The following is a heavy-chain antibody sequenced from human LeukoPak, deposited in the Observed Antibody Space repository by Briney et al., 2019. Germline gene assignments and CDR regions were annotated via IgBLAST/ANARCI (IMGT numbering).Heavy chain of an antibody. J-gene: IGHJ6*04. CDR1: GFTFSSYS. Sequence: GGSLRLSCAASGFTFSSYSMNWVRQAPGKGLEWVSSISSSSSYIHYADSLKGRFTISRDNAKNSLYLQVNSLRAEDTAVYYCARPYGSGSYSYYYYYGMDVWGKGTTVTVSS. CDR3: ARPYGSGSYSYYYYYGMDV. V-gene: IGHV3-21*06. D-gene: IGHD3-10*01. CDR2: ISSSSSYI.